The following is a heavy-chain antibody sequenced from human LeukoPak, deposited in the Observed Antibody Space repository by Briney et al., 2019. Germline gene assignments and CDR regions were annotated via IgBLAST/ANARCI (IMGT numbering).Heavy chain of an antibody. CDR3: ARRVRYSYGFT. CDR1: GFTVSSNY. D-gene: IGHD5-18*01. Sequence: GGSLRLSCAASGFTVSSNYMSWVRQAPGKGLEWVSVIYSGGSTYYADSVKGRFTISRDNSKNTLYLQMNSLRAEDTAVYYCARRVRYSYGFTWGQGTLVTVSS. V-gene: IGHV3-66*04. J-gene: IGHJ5*02. CDR2: IYSGGST.